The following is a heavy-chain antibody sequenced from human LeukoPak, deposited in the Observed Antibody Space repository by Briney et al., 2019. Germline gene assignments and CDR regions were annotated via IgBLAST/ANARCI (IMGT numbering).Heavy chain of an antibody. J-gene: IGHJ4*02. Sequence: GGSLRLSCAASGFTFSSYSMNWVRQAPGKGLEWVSSISSSSYIYYADSVKGRFTISRDNAKNSLYLQMNSLRAEDTAVYYCARHYYDSSGYNTWGQGTLVTVSS. V-gene: IGHV3-21*01. CDR3: ARHYYDSSGYNT. CDR1: GFTFSSYS. D-gene: IGHD3-22*01. CDR2: ISSSSYI.